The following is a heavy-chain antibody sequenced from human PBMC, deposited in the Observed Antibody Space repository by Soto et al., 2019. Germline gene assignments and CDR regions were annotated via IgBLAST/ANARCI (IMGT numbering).Heavy chain of an antibody. J-gene: IGHJ1*01. D-gene: IGHD2-15*01. CDR2: INPNSGGT. Sequence: QVQLVQSGAEVKKPGASVKVSCKASGYTFTDYYMHWVRQAPGQGLEWMGWINPNSGGTNYAQKFQGWVIMTSDTSISTAYMDLSRLTSDDTAVYYCARDLYGRSGISFQHWGQGTLVTVSS. CDR3: ARDLYGRSGISFQH. CDR1: GYTFTDYY. V-gene: IGHV1-2*04.